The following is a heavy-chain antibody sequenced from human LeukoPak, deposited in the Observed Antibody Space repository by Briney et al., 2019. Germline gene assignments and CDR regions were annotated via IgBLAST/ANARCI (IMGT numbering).Heavy chain of an antibody. CDR2: IYYRGST. Sequence: SETLSPTCTASGGSISSSSYYWGWIRQPPGRGLEWIGYIYYRGSTYYNPSLKSRVTISVDTSKNQFSLKLSSVTAADTAVYYCARLVGSSWYHEVLLGRDYWGQGTLVTVSS. D-gene: IGHD6-13*01. J-gene: IGHJ4*02. V-gene: IGHV4-39*01. CDR1: GGSISSSSYY. CDR3: ARLVGSSWYHEVLLGRDY.